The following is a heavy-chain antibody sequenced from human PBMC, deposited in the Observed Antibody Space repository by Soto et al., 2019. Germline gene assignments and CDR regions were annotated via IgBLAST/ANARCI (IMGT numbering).Heavy chain of an antibody. CDR2: ISYDGSKK. J-gene: IGHJ4*02. V-gene: IGHV3-30*18. D-gene: IGHD3-22*01. CDR1: GFTFSSYG. CDR3: AKDTYYHDTSGYYVFDY. Sequence: GGSLRLSCAASGFTFSSYGIHWVRQAPGKGLEWVAVISYDGSKKNYLDSVKGRFTISRDNSKNTMYLEMNSLRAEDTAIYYCAKDTYYHDTSGYYVFDYWGQGTLVTVSS.